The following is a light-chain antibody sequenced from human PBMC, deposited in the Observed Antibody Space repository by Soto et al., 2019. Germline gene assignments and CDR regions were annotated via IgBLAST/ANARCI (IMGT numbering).Light chain of an antibody. CDR1: QSISSW. V-gene: IGKV1-5*01. CDR2: DAS. CDR3: QQYNSYSIA. J-gene: IGKJ5*01. Sequence: DIQMTQSPSRLPSXXGDTVTITSLASQSISSWLAWYQQKPGKAPKLLIYDASSLESGVPSRFSGSGSGTEFTLTISSLQPDDFATYYCQQYNSYSIAFGQGTRLEI.